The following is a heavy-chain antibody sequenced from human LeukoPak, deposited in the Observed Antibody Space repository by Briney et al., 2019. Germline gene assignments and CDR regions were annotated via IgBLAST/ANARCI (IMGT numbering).Heavy chain of an antibody. CDR1: GGSISSSNYF. D-gene: IGHD2-8*01. V-gene: IGHV4-39*07. J-gene: IGHJ4*02. CDR2: IYYSGST. CDR3: ARDNGWPYYFDY. Sequence: SETLSLTCTVSGGSISSSNYFWGWIRQPPGKGLEWIGSIYYSGSTYYNPSLKSRVTVSVDTSKNQFSLKLSSVTAADTAVYYCARDNGWPYYFDYWGQGILVTVSS.